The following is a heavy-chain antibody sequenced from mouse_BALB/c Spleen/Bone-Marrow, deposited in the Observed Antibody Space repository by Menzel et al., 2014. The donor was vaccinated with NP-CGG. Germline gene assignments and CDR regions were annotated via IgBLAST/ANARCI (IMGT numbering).Heavy chain of an antibody. V-gene: IGHV1-80*01. CDR2: IYPGDGET. J-gene: IGHJ2*01. Sequence: VQLHQSGAELVRPGSSVAISCKASGYPFSSYWMSWVKQRPGQGLEWIGQIYPGDGETNYNGKFKGNATLAADKNSSTADRQLISLTSEDSAVYFCARKYGDYWGQGTTLTVSS. D-gene: IGHD2-10*02. CDR3: ARKYGDY. CDR1: GYPFSSYW.